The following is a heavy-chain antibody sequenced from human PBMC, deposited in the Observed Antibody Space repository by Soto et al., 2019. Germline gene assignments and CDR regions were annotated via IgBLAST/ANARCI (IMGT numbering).Heavy chain of an antibody. V-gene: IGHV1-2*02. Sequence: ASVKVSCKASGYTFSAYYIHWVRQAPGQGLEWMGWINPHNVGGTSYAQKFQGRVTMTRDTSISTVYVDLRRLRSDDTAVYYCAGNWNDGDDYFDYWGQGTRVTVSS. J-gene: IGHJ4*02. D-gene: IGHD1-1*01. CDR1: GYTFSAYY. CDR2: INPHNVGGT. CDR3: AGNWNDGDDYFDY.